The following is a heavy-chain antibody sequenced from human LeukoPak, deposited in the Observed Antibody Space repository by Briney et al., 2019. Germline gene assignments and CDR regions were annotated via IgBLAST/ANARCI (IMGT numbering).Heavy chain of an antibody. CDR2: IYPGDSDT. CDR3: ARQSMHYDSSGYSSPFDY. CDR1: GYSFTSYW. J-gene: IGHJ4*02. D-gene: IGHD3-22*01. V-gene: IGHV5-51*01. Sequence: PGESLKISCKGSGYSFTSYWIGWVRQMPGKGLEWMGIIYPGDSDTRYSPSFQGQVTISADKSISTAYLQWSSLKASDTAMYYCARQSMHYDSSGYSSPFDYWGQGTLVTVSS.